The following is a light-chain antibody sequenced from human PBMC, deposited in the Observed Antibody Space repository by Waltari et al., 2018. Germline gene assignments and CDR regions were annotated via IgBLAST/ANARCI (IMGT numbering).Light chain of an antibody. V-gene: IGLV1-40*01. Sequence: QSVLTQPPSVSGAPGQRVTTSCTGSSSNIGAGHDEHWFQQLPGTAPKLLIYGNNNRPSGVPDRFSGSKSGTSASLAISGLQAEDEAAYHCQSYDSSLSGAWVFGGGTKLTVL. J-gene: IGLJ3*02. CDR1: SSNIGAGHD. CDR2: GNN. CDR3: QSYDSSLSGAWV.